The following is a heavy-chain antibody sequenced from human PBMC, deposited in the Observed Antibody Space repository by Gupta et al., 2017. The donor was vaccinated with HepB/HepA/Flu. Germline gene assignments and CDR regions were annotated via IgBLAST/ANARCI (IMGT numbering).Heavy chain of an antibody. J-gene: IGHJ3*02. Sequence: QVQLVQSGAAVKKPGASVKVSCKASGYTFSTYYIHWVRQAPGQGLEWVGIINPSGGATSYGQKFQGRVTMTRDTSTSTVYMELSSLRSEDTAIYYCARRVGATNRDAFDIWGQGTLVTVSS. V-gene: IGHV1-46*01. CDR1: GYTFSTYY. CDR2: INPSGGAT. D-gene: IGHD1-26*01. CDR3: ARRVGATNRDAFDI.